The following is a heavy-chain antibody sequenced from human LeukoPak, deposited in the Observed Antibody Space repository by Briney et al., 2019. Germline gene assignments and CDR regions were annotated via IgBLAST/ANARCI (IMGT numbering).Heavy chain of an antibody. CDR2: IYYSGST. V-gene: IGHV4-59*01. CDR3: ARASPDFWSGYYYYYYMDV. J-gene: IGHJ6*03. D-gene: IGHD3-3*01. Sequence: SETLSLTCTVSGGSISSYYWSWIRQPPGKGREWIGYIYYSGSTNYNPSLKSRFTISVDTSTNQLSLKLSSVTAADTAVYYCARASPDFWSGYYYYYYMDVWGKGTTVTVSS. CDR1: GGSISSYY.